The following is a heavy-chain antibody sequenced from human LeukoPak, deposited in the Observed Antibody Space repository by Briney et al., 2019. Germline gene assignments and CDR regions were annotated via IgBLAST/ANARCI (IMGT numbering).Heavy chain of an antibody. D-gene: IGHD2-2*01. CDR3: ARASRGPTPRYNWFDP. Sequence: SQTLSLTCAISGDSVSSNSAAWNWIRQSPSRGLEWLGRTYYRSKWFNDYAVSVKSRITINPDTSKNQFSLQLNSVTPEDTAVYYCARASRGPTPRYNWFDPWGQGTLVTVSS. V-gene: IGHV6-1*01. CDR1: GDSVSSNSAA. CDR2: TYYRSKWFN. J-gene: IGHJ5*02.